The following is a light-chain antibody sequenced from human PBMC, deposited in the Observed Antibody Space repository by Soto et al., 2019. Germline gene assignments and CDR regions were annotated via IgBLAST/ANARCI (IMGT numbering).Light chain of an antibody. CDR1: SSDVGSYNL. CDR2: DAT. V-gene: IGLV2-14*02. J-gene: IGLJ1*01. Sequence: QSALTQPASVSGSPGQSITISCTGTSSDVGSYNLVSWYQQYPGKAPKLIIYDATSRPSGISSRFSGSKSGNTASLTISGLQADDEADYYCSSYTSSTTLYVFGTGTKLTVL. CDR3: SSYTSSTTLYV.